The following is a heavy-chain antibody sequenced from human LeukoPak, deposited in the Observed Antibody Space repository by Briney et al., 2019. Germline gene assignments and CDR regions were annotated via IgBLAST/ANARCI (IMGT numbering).Heavy chain of an antibody. Sequence: PGGSLRLSCAASGFTFSSYGMHWVPQAPGKGREWVAVIWYDGSNKYSADSVKGRFTISRDNSKNTLYLQMNSMRAEDTAVYYCAKGWRGDYAPVYFDYWGQGTLVTVSS. CDR1: GFTFSSYG. CDR2: IWYDGSNK. V-gene: IGHV3-33*06. CDR3: AKGWRGDYAPVYFDY. D-gene: IGHD4-17*01. J-gene: IGHJ4*02.